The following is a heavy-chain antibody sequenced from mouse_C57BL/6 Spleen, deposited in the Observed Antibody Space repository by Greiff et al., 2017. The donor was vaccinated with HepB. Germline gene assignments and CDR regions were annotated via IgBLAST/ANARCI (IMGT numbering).Heavy chain of an antibody. CDR3: TRVGDYDGTDWFAY. CDR1: GYTFTDYE. D-gene: IGHD2-4*01. J-gene: IGHJ3*01. CDR2: IDPETGGT. Sequence: VQLQQSGAELVRPGASVTLSCKASGYTFTDYEMHWVKQTPVHGLEWIGAIDPETGGTAYNQKFKGKAILTADKSSSTAYMELRSLTSEDSAVYYVTRVGDYDGTDWFAYWGQGTLVTVSA. V-gene: IGHV1-15*01.